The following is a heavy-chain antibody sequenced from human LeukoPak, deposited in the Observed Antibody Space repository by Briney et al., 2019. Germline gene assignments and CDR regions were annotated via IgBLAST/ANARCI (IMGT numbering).Heavy chain of an antibody. CDR2: IYYSRST. V-gene: IGHV4-31*03. D-gene: IGHD3-10*01. CDR3: ARLYGSGSLILTYYYGMDV. J-gene: IGHJ6*02. Sequence: SETLSLTCTASGGSISSGGYYWSWIRQHPGKGLERIGYIYYSRSTYYNPSLKSRVTISVDTSKNQFSLKLSSVTAADTAVYYCARLYGSGSLILTYYYGMDVWGQGTTVTVSS. CDR1: GGSISSGGYY.